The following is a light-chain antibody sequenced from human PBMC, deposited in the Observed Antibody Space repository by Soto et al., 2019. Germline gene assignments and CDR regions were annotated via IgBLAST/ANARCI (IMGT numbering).Light chain of an antibody. V-gene: IGKV3-11*01. CDR1: QSVSNNY. CDR2: GAS. Sequence: EIVLTQSPGTLSLSPGGRATLSCRTSQSVSNNYLAWYQQKPGQAPRLLIYGASNRATGIPARFSGSGSGTDFTLTISSLEPEDFAVYYCQQRSNWPSITFGQGTRLEIK. J-gene: IGKJ5*01. CDR3: QQRSNWPSIT.